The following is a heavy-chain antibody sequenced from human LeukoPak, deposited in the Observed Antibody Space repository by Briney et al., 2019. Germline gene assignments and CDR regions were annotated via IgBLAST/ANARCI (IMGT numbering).Heavy chain of an antibody. D-gene: IGHD5-12*01. J-gene: IGHJ4*02. CDR3: ARDLSGYVRYDY. CDR1: GYTFTGYD. CDR2: MNPNSGNT. Sequence: ASVKVSCKASGYTFTGYDINWVRQATGQGLEWMGWMNPNSGNTGYAQKFQGRVTMTRDTSISTAYMELSRLRSDDTAVYYCARDLSGYVRYDYWGQGTLVTVSS. V-gene: IGHV1-8*02.